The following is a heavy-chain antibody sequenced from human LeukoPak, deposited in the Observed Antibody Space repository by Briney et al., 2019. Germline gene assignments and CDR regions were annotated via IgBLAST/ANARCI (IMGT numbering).Heavy chain of an antibody. J-gene: IGHJ4*02. CDR2: ISGSGDTT. Sequence: PGGSLRLSCAASGFTFSTYDMSWVRQAPGKGLEWVSVISGSGDTTYYADSVKGRFTISRDNSKNTLYLQMNSLRDEDTAVYYCAKGPTARSITVAAHAAPFDSWGQGTLVTVSS. V-gene: IGHV3-23*01. D-gene: IGHD6-19*01. CDR3: AKGPTARSITVAAHAAPFDS. CDR1: GFTFSTYD.